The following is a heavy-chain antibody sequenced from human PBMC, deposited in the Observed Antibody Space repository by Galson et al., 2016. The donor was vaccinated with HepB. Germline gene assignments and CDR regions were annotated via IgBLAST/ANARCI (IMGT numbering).Heavy chain of an antibody. CDR3: ARDRPPGAEGGNWFDP. Sequence: KVSCKASGYTFSDYYIHWVRQAPGQGLQWMGRINPKNGGTNYAQKFQGRVTMTGDTSITTAYMELSSLRSEDTAIYYCARDRPPGAEGGNWFDPWGQGTLVTVSS. J-gene: IGHJ5*02. D-gene: IGHD4-23*01. CDR2: INPKNGGT. CDR1: GYTFSDYY. V-gene: IGHV1-2*06.